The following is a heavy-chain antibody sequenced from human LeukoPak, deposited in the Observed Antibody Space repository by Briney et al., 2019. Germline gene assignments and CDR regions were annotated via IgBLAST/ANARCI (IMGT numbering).Heavy chain of an antibody. CDR2: IKQDGSEK. J-gene: IGHJ4*02. CDR1: GFTFSSYW. CDR3: AKDLYYGSRTPFDY. V-gene: IGHV3-7*03. Sequence: GGSLRLSCAASGFTFSSYWMSWVRQAPGKGLEWVANIKQDGSEKYYVDSVKGRFTISRDNSKNTLYLQMDSLRVEDTAVYYCAKDLYYGSRTPFDYWGQGTLVTVSS. D-gene: IGHD3-10*01.